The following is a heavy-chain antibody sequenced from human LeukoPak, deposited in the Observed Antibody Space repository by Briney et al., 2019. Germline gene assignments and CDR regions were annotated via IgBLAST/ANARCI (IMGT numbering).Heavy chain of an antibody. CDR1: SGSISSYY. V-gene: IGHV4-59*08. CDR2: IYYIGTT. D-gene: IGHD7-27*01. J-gene: IGHJ6*02. CDR3: ARHPMTGDRGPYYYYGMDV. Sequence: KPSETLSLTCTVSSGSISSYYWSWIRQPPVKGLEWIGNIYYIGTTNYNPSLKSRVSISVDTSKNLFSLKLSSVTAADTAVYYCARHPMTGDRGPYYYYGMDVWGQGTTVTVSS.